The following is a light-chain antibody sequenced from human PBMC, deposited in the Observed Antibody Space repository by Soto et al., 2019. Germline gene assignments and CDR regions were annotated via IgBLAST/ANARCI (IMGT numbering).Light chain of an antibody. CDR2: DAS. J-gene: IGKJ4*01. V-gene: IGKV1-33*01. CDR1: QDIINY. CDR3: AQYGNLPIT. Sequence: DIQMTQSPSSLSASVGDRVTITCQASQDIINYLDWYRQKSGKGPELLIYDASNLQTGVPSRFSGSGYGTDFSLTISSLQPEDIATYYCAQYGNLPITFGGGTKVDIK.